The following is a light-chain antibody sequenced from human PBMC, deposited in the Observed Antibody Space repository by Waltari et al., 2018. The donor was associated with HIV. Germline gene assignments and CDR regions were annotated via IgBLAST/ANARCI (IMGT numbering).Light chain of an antibody. CDR2: DAS. V-gene: IGKV3-11*01. J-gene: IGKJ4*01. CDR3: QQRSNWPPNT. CDR1: QSVSTS. Sequence: EIVLTPSPATLSLSPGERATLSCRASQSVSTSLAWYQQKPGQAPRLLIYDASNRATGIPARFSGSGSGTDFTLTISSLEPEDFAVYYCQQRSNWPPNTFGGGTKVEIK.